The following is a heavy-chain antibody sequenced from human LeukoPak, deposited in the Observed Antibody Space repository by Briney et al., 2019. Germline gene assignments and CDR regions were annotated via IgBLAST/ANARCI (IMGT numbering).Heavy chain of an antibody. CDR3: ARAILGYDSSGYYYIYYFDY. CDR1: GYTLTELS. D-gene: IGHD3-22*01. V-gene: IGHV1-24*01. Sequence: ASVKVSCKVSGYTLTELSMHWVRQAPGKGLEWMGGFDPEDGETIYAQKFQGRVTITADESTSTAYMELSSLRSEDTAVYYCARAILGYDSSGYYYIYYFDYWGQGTLVTVSS. J-gene: IGHJ4*02. CDR2: FDPEDGET.